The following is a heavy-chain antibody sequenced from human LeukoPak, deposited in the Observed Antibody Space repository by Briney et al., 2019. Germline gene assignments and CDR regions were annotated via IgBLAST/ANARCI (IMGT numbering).Heavy chain of an antibody. V-gene: IGHV3-48*03. CDR3: ARDPGTAMVTVSGPNWFDP. CDR2: ISSSGSTI. Sequence: PGGSLRLSCAASGFTFSSYEMNWVRQAPGKGLEWVSYISSSGSTIYYADSVKGRFTISRDNAKNSPYLQMNSLRAEDTAVYYCARDPGTAMVTVSGPNWFDPWGQGTLVTVSS. D-gene: IGHD5-18*01. CDR1: GFTFSSYE. J-gene: IGHJ5*02.